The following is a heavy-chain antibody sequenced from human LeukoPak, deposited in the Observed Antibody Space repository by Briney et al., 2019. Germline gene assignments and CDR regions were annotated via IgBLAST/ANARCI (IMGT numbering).Heavy chain of an antibody. D-gene: IGHD1-26*01. CDR2: INEDGSMT. CDR3: VRALSGTDDF. Sequence: GGSLRLSCAASGFSFSGSWMHWVRQIPGKGLVWVARINEDGSMTTYEDSVKGRFTISRDNAKDALYLQMSSLRVEDTAVYFCVRALSGTDDFWGQGTLVTVSS. CDR1: GFSFSGSW. V-gene: IGHV3-74*03. J-gene: IGHJ4*02.